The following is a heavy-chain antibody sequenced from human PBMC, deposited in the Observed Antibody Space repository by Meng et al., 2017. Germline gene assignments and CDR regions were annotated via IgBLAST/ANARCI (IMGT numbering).Heavy chain of an antibody. CDR2: IYPGDSDT. V-gene: IGHV5-51*01. D-gene: IGHD2-21*02. J-gene: IGHJ3*02. CDR1: GYSFTSYW. Sequence: KVSCKGSGYSFTSYWIGWVRQMPGKGLEWMGFIYPGDSDTRYSPSFQGQVIITADKYISTAHLQWSSLKASETAMYYCARTAYCGGDCYDAFDIWGQGTMVTVSS. CDR3: ARTAYCGGDCYDAFDI.